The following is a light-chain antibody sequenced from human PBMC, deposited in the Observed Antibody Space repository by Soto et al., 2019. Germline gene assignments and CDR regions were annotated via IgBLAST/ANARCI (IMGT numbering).Light chain of an antibody. Sequence: IQMTQSPSTLSASVGERVTLTCRASQSINAWLAWYQQKPGKAPKLLIYDASSLQSGVPSRFSGSGSGTEFTLTISSLQPDDFATYYCQQSYSIPPTFGQGTKVDI. CDR2: DAS. J-gene: IGKJ1*01. V-gene: IGKV1-5*01. CDR3: QQSYSIPPT. CDR1: QSINAW.